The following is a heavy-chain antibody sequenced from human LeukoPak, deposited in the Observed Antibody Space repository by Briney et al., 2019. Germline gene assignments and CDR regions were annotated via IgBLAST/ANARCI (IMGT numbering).Heavy chain of an antibody. V-gene: IGHV4-59*01. Sequence: SETLSLTCTVSGGSMSRYYWSWIRQPPGKGLEWFGYVYDSGTTNYNPSLKSRVTISVDTSKNQFSLKLSSVTAADTAVYYCARDQGRGGFDYWGQGTLVTVSS. CDR2: VYDSGTT. J-gene: IGHJ4*02. D-gene: IGHD1-26*01. CDR1: GGSMSRYY. CDR3: ARDQGRGGFDY.